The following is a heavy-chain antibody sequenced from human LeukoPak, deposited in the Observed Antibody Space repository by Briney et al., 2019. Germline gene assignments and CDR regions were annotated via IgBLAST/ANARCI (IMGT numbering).Heavy chain of an antibody. CDR3: ARFSGGAGMDV. Sequence: PSETLSLTCTVSGGSISSYYWSWIRQPPGKGLEWIGYIYYGGSTNYNPSLKSRVTISVDTSKNQFSLKLSSVTAADTAVYYCARFSGGAGMDVWGKGTTVTVSS. V-gene: IGHV4-59*08. CDR2: IYYGGST. J-gene: IGHJ6*04. CDR1: GGSISSYY. D-gene: IGHD3-3*01.